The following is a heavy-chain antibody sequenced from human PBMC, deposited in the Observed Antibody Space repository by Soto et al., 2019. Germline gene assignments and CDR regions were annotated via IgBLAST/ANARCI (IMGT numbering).Heavy chain of an antibody. V-gene: IGHV4-31*01. J-gene: IGHJ6*02. CDR2: IYYSGST. CDR3: ARHLSEDTAMVTDNYYYGMDV. Sequence: SETLSLTCTVSGGSISSGGYYWSWIRQHPGKGLEWIGYIYYSGSTYYSPSFQGHVTISADKSISTAYLQWSSLKASDTAMYYCARHLSEDTAMVTDNYYYGMDVWGQGTTVTVSS. CDR1: GGSISSGGYY. D-gene: IGHD5-18*01.